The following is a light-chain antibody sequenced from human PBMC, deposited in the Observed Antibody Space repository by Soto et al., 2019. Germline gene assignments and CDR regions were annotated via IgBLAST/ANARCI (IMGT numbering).Light chain of an antibody. J-gene: IGKJ1*01. V-gene: IGKV1-5*03. CDR2: KAS. Sequence: DIQMTQSPSTLSGAVGDRFTSTCLASQTISSWLEWYQQKTGKATKLMIYKASTLKSGVPSRFSGSGSGKEFTITISSLQPDDFATYYCQHYNSYSEAFGQGTKVDIK. CDR1: QTISSW. CDR3: QHYNSYSEA.